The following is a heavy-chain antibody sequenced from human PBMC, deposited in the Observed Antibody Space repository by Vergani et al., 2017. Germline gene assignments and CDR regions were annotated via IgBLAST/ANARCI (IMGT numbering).Heavy chain of an antibody. CDR2: INHSGST. CDR1: GGSFSGYY. Sequence: QVQLQQWGAGLLKPSETLSLTCAVSGGSFSGYYWSWIRQPPGKGLEWIGEINHSGSTNYNPSLKSRVTISVDTSKNQFSLKLSSVTAADTAVYYCARAISSSGHYGLSKKYYFDYWGQGTLVTVSS. D-gene: IGHD3-22*01. V-gene: IGHV4-34*01. CDR3: ARAISSSGHYGLSKKYYFDY. J-gene: IGHJ4*02.